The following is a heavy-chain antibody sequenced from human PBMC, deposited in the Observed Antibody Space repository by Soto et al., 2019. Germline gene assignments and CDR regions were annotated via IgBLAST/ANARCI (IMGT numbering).Heavy chain of an antibody. CDR1: GYTFSNYG. CDR3: ATQEVGGSYVYTFDP. D-gene: IGHD1-26*01. CDR2: INAGNGNT. Sequence: ASVKVSCKASGYTFSNYGIHWVRQAPGQRLEWMGLINAGNGNTKYSQKFQGRVTLTRDTSASTAYMELSSLRSEDTAVYYCATQEVGGSYVYTFDPWGQGTLVTVSS. J-gene: IGHJ5*02. V-gene: IGHV1-3*01.